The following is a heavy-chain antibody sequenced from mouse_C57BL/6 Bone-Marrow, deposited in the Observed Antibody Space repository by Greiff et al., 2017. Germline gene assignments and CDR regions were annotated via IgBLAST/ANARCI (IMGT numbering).Heavy chain of an antibody. J-gene: IGHJ3*01. D-gene: IGHD1-1*01. CDR2: IDPSDSET. CDR3: ARGYYGTAWFAY. V-gene: IGHV1-52*01. CDR1: GYTFTSYW. Sequence: QVQLQQPGAELVRPGSSVKLSCKASGYTFTSYWMHWVKQRPIQGLEWIGNIDPSDSETHYNQKFKDKATLTVDKSSSTAYMQLSSLTSEDPAVYYCARGYYGTAWFAYWGQGTLVTVSA.